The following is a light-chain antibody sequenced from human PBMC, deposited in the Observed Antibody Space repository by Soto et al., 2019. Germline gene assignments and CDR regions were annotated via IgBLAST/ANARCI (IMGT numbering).Light chain of an antibody. CDR3: QQYGSSPWP. CDR2: GAS. V-gene: IGKV3-20*01. J-gene: IGKJ1*01. CDR1: QSVSSSY. Sequence: ENVLTQSPGTLSLSPGERATLSCRASQSVSSSYLAWYQQKPGQAPRLLIYGASSRATGIPDRFSGSGSGTDFTLTISRLEPEDFAVYYCQQYGSSPWPFGQGTKVDIK.